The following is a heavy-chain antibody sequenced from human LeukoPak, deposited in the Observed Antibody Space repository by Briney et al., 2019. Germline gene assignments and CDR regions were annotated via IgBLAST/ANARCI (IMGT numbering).Heavy chain of an antibody. Sequence: PSETLSLTCTVSGGSISSGGYYWSWIRQHPGKGLEWIGYIYYSGSTYYNPSLKSRVTISVDTSKNQFSLKLSSVTAADTAVYYCARARSGYYYLYFQHWGRGTLVTVSS. J-gene: IGHJ1*01. D-gene: IGHD3-22*01. CDR2: IYYSGST. CDR1: GGSISSGGYY. CDR3: ARARSGYYYLYFQH. V-gene: IGHV4-31*03.